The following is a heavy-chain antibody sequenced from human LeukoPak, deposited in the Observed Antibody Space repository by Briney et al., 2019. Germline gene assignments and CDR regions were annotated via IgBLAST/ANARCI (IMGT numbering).Heavy chain of an antibody. J-gene: IGHJ5*02. CDR1: GFIFSNYD. CDR3: ATDFYDST. Sequence: GGSLRLSCEASGFIFSNYDMHWVRQAPGKGLEWVGRIRSNSDGGTIDYAAPVKGRFTLSRDDSKTTLYLQMNSLQTEDTAVYYCATDFYDSTWSQGTLVTVSS. D-gene: IGHD3-22*01. CDR2: IRSNSDGGTI. V-gene: IGHV3-15*07.